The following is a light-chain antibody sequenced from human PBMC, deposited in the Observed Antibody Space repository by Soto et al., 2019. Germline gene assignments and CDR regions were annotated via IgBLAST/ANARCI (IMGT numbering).Light chain of an antibody. J-gene: IGLJ2*01. Sequence: QSVLTQPPSVSGAPGQRVTISCTGSSSNIGAGYDVHWYQQLPGTAPKLLIYANSNRPSGVPDRFSGSKSGTSASLAITGLQADDEADYYCGTWDSSLSALVFGGGTKLTVL. V-gene: IGLV1-40*01. CDR1: SSNIGAGYD. CDR2: ANS. CDR3: GTWDSSLSALV.